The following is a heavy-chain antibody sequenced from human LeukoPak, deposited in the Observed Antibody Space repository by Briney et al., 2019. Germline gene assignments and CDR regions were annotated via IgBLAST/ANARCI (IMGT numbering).Heavy chain of an antibody. J-gene: IGHJ6*02. D-gene: IGHD6-19*01. CDR3: AKDLSYSSVSYGMDG. V-gene: IGHV3-30*18. CDR1: GFTFSSYG. Sequence: GRSLRLSCAASGFTFSSYGMHWVRQAPGKGLEWVAVISYDGSNKYYADSVKGRFTISRDNSKNTLYLQMNSLRAEDTAVYYCAKDLSYSSVSYGMDGWGQGTTVTVSS. CDR2: ISYDGSNK.